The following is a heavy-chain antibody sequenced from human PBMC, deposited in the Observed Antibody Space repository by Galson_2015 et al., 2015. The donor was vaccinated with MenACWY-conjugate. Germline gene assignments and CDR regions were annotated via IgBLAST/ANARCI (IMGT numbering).Heavy chain of an antibody. V-gene: IGHV1-69*13. D-gene: IGHD3-3*01. CDR3: ARVFYDFWSGYPIRGFDY. CDR2: IIPIFGTA. Sequence: SVKVSCKASGGTFSSYAISWVRQAPGQGLEWMGGIIPIFGTANYAQKFQGRVTITADESTSTAYMELSSLRSEDTAVYYCARVFYDFWSGYPIRGFDYWGQGTLVTVSS. J-gene: IGHJ4*02. CDR1: GGTFSSYA.